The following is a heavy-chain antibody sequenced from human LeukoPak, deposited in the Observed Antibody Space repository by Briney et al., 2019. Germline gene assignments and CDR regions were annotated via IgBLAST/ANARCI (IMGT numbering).Heavy chain of an antibody. J-gene: IGHJ4*02. Sequence: ASVKVSCKASGYTFTGYYMHWVRQAPGQGLEWMGGIIPIFGTANYAQKFQGRVTITADKSTSTAYMELSSLRSEDTAVYYCAREDSSGWYYDYWGQGTLVTVSS. V-gene: IGHV1-69*06. CDR2: IIPIFGTA. CDR3: AREDSSGWYYDY. CDR1: GYTFTGYY. D-gene: IGHD6-19*01.